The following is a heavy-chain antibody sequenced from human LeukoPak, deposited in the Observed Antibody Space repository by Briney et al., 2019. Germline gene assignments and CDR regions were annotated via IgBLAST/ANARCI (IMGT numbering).Heavy chain of an antibody. CDR2: INPNSGGT. D-gene: IGHD1-26*01. Sequence: GASVKVSCKAAGYTLTGYHMPWVRQAPGQGLEWMGWINPNSGGTNYAQKFQGRVIMTRDTSISTVYMELSRLRSDDTAVYYCARAPGYWDLRYCGQGTLVTVSS. J-gene: IGHJ4*02. V-gene: IGHV1-2*02. CDR1: GYTLTGYH. CDR3: ARAPGYWDLRY.